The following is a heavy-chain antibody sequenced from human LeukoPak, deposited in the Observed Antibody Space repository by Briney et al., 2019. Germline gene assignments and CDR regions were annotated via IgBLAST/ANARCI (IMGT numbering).Heavy chain of an antibody. CDR3: ARVGVGATFGAFDI. J-gene: IGHJ3*02. V-gene: IGHV4-39*07. CDR1: GGSISSSSYH. CDR2: IYYSGST. D-gene: IGHD1-26*01. Sequence: SETLSLTCTVSGGSISSSSYHWGWIRQPPGKGLEWIGTIYYSGSTYYSPSLKSRVTISVDTSKNQFSLKLSSVTAADTAVCYCARVGVGATFGAFDIWGQGTMVTVSS.